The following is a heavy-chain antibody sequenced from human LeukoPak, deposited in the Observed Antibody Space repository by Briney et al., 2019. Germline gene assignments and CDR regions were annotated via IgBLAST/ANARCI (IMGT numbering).Heavy chain of an antibody. CDR3: ARAPIVATRLYYFDY. Sequence: PGGSLRLSCAASGFTFSSHSMNWVRQAPGKGLECVSSISSSSSYIYYADSVKGRFTISRDNAKDSLYLQMNSLRAEDTAVYYCARAPIVATRLYYFDYWGQGTLVTVSS. CDR2: ISSSSSYI. CDR1: GFTFSSHS. V-gene: IGHV3-21*01. D-gene: IGHD5-12*01. J-gene: IGHJ4*02.